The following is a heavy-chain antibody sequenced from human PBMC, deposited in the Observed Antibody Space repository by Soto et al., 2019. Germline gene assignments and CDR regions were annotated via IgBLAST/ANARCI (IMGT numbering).Heavy chain of an antibody. CDR2: IYYSGST. V-gene: IGHV4-59*01. CDR3: ARGPNANWFDP. J-gene: IGHJ5*02. Sequence: SDTLSFTCTVSGVSISRYYWSWIRQPQGKELEWIGYIYYSGSTNDNPSLKSRVTISVDTSKNQFSLKLSSVTAADTAVYYCARGPNANWFDPWGQGTMVTVS. CDR1: GVSISRYY.